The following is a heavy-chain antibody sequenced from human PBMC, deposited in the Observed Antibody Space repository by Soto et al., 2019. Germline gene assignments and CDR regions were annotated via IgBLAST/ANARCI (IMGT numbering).Heavy chain of an antibody. J-gene: IGHJ6*02. D-gene: IGHD3-22*01. Sequence: PGGSLRLSCSGSGFTFGTYAMGWVRQSPGKGLEWIAFIRNKAYGGTAQYAESVKGRFTILRDDSSSIAYLQMNSLKTEDTGVYYCTVVITGTYFYYGLDVWGQGTTVTVSS. CDR1: GFTFGTYA. V-gene: IGHV3-49*04. CDR2: IRNKAYGGTA. CDR3: TVVITGTYFYYGLDV.